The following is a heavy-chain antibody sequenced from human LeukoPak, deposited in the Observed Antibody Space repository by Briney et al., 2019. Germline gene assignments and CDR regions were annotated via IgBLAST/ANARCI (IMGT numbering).Heavy chain of an antibody. Sequence: SETLSLTCAVYGGSFSGYYWSWIRQPPGKGLEWTGEINHSGSTNYNPSLKSRVTISVDTSKNQFSLKLSSVTAADTAVYYCARGLRGSSSRNFDYWGQGTLVTVPS. D-gene: IGHD6-6*01. CDR3: ARGLRGSSSRNFDY. CDR1: GGSFSGYY. CDR2: INHSGST. J-gene: IGHJ4*02. V-gene: IGHV4-34*01.